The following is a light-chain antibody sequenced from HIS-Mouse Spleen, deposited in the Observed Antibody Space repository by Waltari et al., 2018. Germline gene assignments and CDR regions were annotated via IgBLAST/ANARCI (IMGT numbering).Light chain of an antibody. J-gene: IGLJ2*01. Sequence: QSVLTQPPSASGTPGQRVTISCSGSSSNRGKIYVYWYQRPPGPAPKLLIDRNNQRPSGVPDRFSGSKSGTSASLAISGLRSEDEADYYCAAWDDSLSGVVFGGGTKLTVL. CDR1: SSNRGKIY. V-gene: IGLV1-47*01. CDR3: AAWDDSLSGVV. CDR2: RNN.